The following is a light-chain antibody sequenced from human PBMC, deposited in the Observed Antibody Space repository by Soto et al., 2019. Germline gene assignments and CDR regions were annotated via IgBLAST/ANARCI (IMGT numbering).Light chain of an antibody. CDR1: QSLTNNY. V-gene: IGKV3-11*01. J-gene: IGKJ5*01. CDR2: DAS. CDR3: QQRSNWPPIT. Sequence: ENVLTQSPGTLSLSPGERATLSCRASQSLTNNYFAWYQQKPGRALRLLIYDASNRATGIPARFSGSGSGTDFTLTISSLEPEDFAVYYCQQRSNWPPITFGQGTRLEIK.